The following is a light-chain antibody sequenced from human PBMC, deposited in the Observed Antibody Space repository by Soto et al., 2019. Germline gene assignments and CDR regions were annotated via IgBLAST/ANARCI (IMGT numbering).Light chain of an antibody. J-gene: IGLJ3*02. CDR3: QVWDGSSDQQV. V-gene: IGLV3-21*04. CDR1: NIGSES. Sequence: SYELTQPPSVSVAPGKTATITCGGNNIGSESVHWYQQKPGQAPVLVIYYDSDRPSGIPERFSGSKSGNTATLTISRVEAGDEADYYCQVWDGSSDQQVFGGGTKLTVL. CDR2: YDS.